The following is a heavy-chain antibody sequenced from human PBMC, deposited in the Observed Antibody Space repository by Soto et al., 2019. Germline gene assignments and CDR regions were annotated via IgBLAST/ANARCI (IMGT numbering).Heavy chain of an antibody. CDR1: GFTFSSYG. CDR3: ATSPGGCSSTSCYRGIKYYYYYGMDV. D-gene: IGHD2-2*02. V-gene: IGHV3-30*03. CDR2: ISYDGSNK. J-gene: IGHJ6*02. Sequence: GGSLRLSCAASGFTFSSYGMHWVRQAPGKGLEWVAVISYDGSNKYYADSVKGRFTISRDNSKSTLYLQMNSLRAEDTAVYYCATSPGGCSSTSCYRGIKYYYYYGMDVWGQGTTVTVSS.